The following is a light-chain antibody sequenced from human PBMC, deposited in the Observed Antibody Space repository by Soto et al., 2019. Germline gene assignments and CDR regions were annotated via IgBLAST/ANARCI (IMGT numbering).Light chain of an antibody. CDR3: QQSYSIPPT. CDR2: AAS. V-gene: IGKV1-39*01. Sequence: DIQMTQSPSSLSASLGDRVTITCRASQSMSIYLSWYQQKPGKAPKLLIYAASSLQSGVPSRFSGSGSGTDFALTISNLQPEDFETYFCQQSYSIPPTFGQGTKVDIK. CDR1: QSMSIY. J-gene: IGKJ1*01.